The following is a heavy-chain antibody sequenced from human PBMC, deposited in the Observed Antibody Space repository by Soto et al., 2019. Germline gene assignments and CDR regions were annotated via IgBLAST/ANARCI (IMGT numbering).Heavy chain of an antibody. D-gene: IGHD4-17*01. CDR1: GFTFSSYA. CDR3: ARSPHWSTVNTQLDY. Sequence: QVQLVESGGGVVQPGRSLRLSCAASGFTFSSYAMHWVRQAPGKGLEWVAVISYDGSNKYYADSVKGRFTISRDNSKNTLYLQMNSLRAEDTSVYYCARSPHWSTVNTQLDYWGQGTLVTVSS. J-gene: IGHJ4*02. V-gene: IGHV3-30-3*01. CDR2: ISYDGSNK.